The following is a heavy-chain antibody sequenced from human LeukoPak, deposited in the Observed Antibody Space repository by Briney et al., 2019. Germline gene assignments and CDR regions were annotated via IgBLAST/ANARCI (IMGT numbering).Heavy chain of an antibody. V-gene: IGHV4-59*11. Sequence: PSETLSLTCTVSGDSISSHYWTWIRPPPGKGLEWIGCIFYGGSTKYSPSLTGRVTISVDTSKNQFSLKLTSVAAADTAVYYCASQFYYGSGAAYFMDVWGKGATVTVSS. CDR1: GDSISSHY. CDR3: ASQFYYGSGAAYFMDV. D-gene: IGHD3-10*01. J-gene: IGHJ6*03. CDR2: IFYGGST.